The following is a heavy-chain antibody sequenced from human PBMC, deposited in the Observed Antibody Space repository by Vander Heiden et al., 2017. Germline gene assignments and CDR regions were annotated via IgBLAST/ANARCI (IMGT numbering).Heavy chain of an antibody. V-gene: IGHV1-2*02. J-gene: IGHJ4*02. CDR2: INPNSGGT. Sequence: QVQLVPSGAEVKKPGASVKASCKASGYTFSGYYMHWVRQAPGQGLEWMGWINPNSGGTNYAQKFQGRVTMTRDTSISTAYMELSRLRSDDTAVYYCARDRYYDSSGYQDYWGQGTLVTVSS. D-gene: IGHD3-22*01. CDR1: GYTFSGYY. CDR3: ARDRYYDSSGYQDY.